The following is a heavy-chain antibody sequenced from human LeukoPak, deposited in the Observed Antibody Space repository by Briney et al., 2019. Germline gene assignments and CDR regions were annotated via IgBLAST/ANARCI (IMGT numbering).Heavy chain of an antibody. Sequence: GGSLRLSCADSGFTFRSYEMNWVRQAPGKGLEWIAYLSSSGSAFSYADSVKGRFTIARDNAKNSVYLEMNSLRADDTAVYYCARGYGGWFDPWGQGTLVTVSS. CDR1: GFTFRSYE. CDR2: LSSSGSAF. J-gene: IGHJ5*02. CDR3: ARGYGGWFDP. D-gene: IGHD4-23*01. V-gene: IGHV3-48*03.